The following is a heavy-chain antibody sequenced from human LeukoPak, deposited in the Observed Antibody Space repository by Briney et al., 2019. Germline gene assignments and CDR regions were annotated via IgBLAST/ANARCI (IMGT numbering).Heavy chain of an antibody. V-gene: IGHV4-61*02. D-gene: IGHD2-21*02. CDR1: GGSISSGSYY. Sequence: SETLSLTCTVSGGSISSGSYYWSWIRQPAGKGLEWIGRIYTSGSTNYNPSLKSRVTISVDTSKNQFSLKLNSVTAADTAVYYCARDCGGDCYAGYYYGMDVWGQGTTVTVSS. J-gene: IGHJ6*02. CDR2: IYTSGST. CDR3: ARDCGGDCYAGYYYGMDV.